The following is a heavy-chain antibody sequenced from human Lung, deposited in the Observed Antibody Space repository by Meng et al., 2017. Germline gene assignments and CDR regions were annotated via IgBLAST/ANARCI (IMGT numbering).Heavy chain of an antibody. V-gene: IGHV4-34*01. Sequence: QVQLTHWGAGQFKPSATLSLTCVVAGGSFRYYYWSWNRQPPGKGLECIGEINHSGSTNYNPSLESRATISVDTSQNNLSLKLSSVTAADSAVYYCARGPTTMAHDFDYWGQGTLVTVSS. J-gene: IGHJ4*02. CDR2: INHSGST. CDR3: ARGPTTMAHDFDY. D-gene: IGHD4-11*01. CDR1: GGSFRYYY.